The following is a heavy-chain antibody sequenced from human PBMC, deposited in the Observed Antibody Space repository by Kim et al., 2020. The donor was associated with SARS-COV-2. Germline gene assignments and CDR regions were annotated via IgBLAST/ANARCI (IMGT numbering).Heavy chain of an antibody. V-gene: IGHV3-9*01. CDR2: ISWNSGSI. D-gene: IGHD1-26*01. J-gene: IGHJ4*02. CDR1: GFTFGDYA. CDR3: AKEGVGATHFDY. Sequence: GGSLILSCAASGFTFGDYAMHWVRQAPGKGLEWVSGISWNSGSIGYADSVKGRFTISRDNAKNSLYLQMNSLRAEDTALYYCAKEGVGATHFDYWGQGTLVTVSS.